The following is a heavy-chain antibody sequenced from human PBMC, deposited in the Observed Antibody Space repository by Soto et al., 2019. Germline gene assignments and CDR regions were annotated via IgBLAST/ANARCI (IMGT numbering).Heavy chain of an antibody. CDR3: ASFPTSTMVRGVYNWFDP. CDR2: IIPILGIA. Sequence: SVKVSCKASGGTFSSYTISWVRQAPGQGLEWMGRIIPILGIANYAQKFQGRVTITADKSTSTAYMELSSLRSEDTAVYYCASFPTSTMVRGVYNWFDPWGQGTLVTVSS. J-gene: IGHJ5*02. D-gene: IGHD3-10*01. V-gene: IGHV1-69*02. CDR1: GGTFSSYT.